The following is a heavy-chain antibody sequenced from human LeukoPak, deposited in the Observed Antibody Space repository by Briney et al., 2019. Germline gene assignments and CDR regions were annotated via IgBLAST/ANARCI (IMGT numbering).Heavy chain of an antibody. CDR2: IIPIFGTA. V-gene: IGHV1-69*01. Sequence: ASVKASCKASGGTFSSYAISWVRQAPGQGLEWMGGIIPIFGTANYAQKFQGRVTITADESTSTAYMELSSLRSGDTAVYYCAREGVVGIAAVRGGIFDYWGQGTLVTVSS. CDR3: AREGVVGIAAVRGGIFDY. D-gene: IGHD6-13*01. J-gene: IGHJ4*02. CDR1: GGTFSSYA.